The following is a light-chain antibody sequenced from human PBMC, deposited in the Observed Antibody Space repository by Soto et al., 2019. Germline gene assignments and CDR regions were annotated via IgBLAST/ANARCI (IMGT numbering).Light chain of an antibody. Sequence: EIVMTQSPATLSVSPGERATLSCRASQSVSSNLAWYQQKPGQAPRLLIYGASTRATGIPARFSGSGSGTEFTLTNSSLQSEDFAVYYCQQYNNWPPRAWTFGQGTKVEIK. CDR1: QSVSSN. CDR2: GAS. J-gene: IGKJ1*01. V-gene: IGKV3-15*01. CDR3: QQYNNWPPRAWT.